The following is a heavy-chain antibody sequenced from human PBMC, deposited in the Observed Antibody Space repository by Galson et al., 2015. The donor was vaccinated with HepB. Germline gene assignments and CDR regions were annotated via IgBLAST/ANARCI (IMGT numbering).Heavy chain of an antibody. CDR2: IYHSGST. D-gene: IGHD2-15*01. Sequence: TLSLTCAVSGGSISSGGYSWSWIRQPPGKGLEWIGYIYHSGSTYYNPSLKSRVTISVDRSKNQFSLKLSSVTAADTAVYYCARAEVVAATPRWFDPWGQGTLVTVSS. CDR1: GGSISSGGYS. V-gene: IGHV4-30-2*01. J-gene: IGHJ5*02. CDR3: ARAEVVAATPRWFDP.